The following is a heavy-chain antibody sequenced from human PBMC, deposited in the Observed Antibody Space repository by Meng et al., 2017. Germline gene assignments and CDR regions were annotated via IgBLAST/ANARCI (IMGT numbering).Heavy chain of an antibody. CDR2: INHSGST. V-gene: IGHV4-34*01. CDR1: GGSFSGYY. D-gene: IGHD2/OR15-2a*01. J-gene: IGHJ4*02. Sequence: QVHLQQWGAGLLKPSENLSLHCAVYGGSFSGYYWSWIRQPPGKGLEWIGEINHSGSTNYNPSLKSRVTISVDTSKNQFSLKLSSVTAADTAVYYCARVGSFLRDYWGQGTLVTVSS. CDR3: ARVGSFLRDY.